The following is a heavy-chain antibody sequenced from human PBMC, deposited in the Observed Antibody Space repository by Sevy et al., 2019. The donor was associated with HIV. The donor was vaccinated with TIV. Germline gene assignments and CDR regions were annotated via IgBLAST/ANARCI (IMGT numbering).Heavy chain of an antibody. V-gene: IGHV3-23*01. D-gene: IGHD3-22*01. CDR3: SKPIYFYDNSGYSGDY. J-gene: IGHJ4*02. Sequence: GGSLRLSCVASGFTFSSHAMNWVRQVPGKGLEWVSSIGTNGDGRYYADSVKGRFTISRDNSKSTLYLQMNSLRAEDTALYYCSKPIYFYDNSGYSGDYWGQGIRVTVCS. CDR1: GFTFSSHA. CDR2: IGTNGDGR.